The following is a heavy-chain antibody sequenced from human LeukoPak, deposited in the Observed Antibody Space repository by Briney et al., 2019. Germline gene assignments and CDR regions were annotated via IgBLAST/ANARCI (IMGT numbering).Heavy chain of an antibody. Sequence: ASVKVSCKASGYIFSTYGISWVRQAPGQGLEWMGCISGYNGNTNYAQKLQGRVTMTTDISTSTAYMELRSLRSDDTAVYYCARRRSEEFDFDCWGQGTLVTVSS. D-gene: IGHD6-19*01. CDR3: ARRRSEEFDFDC. CDR2: ISGYNGNT. V-gene: IGHV1-18*01. CDR1: GYIFSTYG. J-gene: IGHJ4*02.